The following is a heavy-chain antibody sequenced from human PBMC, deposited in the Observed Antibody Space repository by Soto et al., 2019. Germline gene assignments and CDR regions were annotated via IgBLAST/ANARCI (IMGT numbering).Heavy chain of an antibody. Sequence: EVQLLESGGGLVQPGGSLRLSCAASAFTFTNYAMSWVRQAPGKGLEWVSAISGSGASTYYADFVKGRFTISRDNSKNTLYLRMNSLRAEDTAVYYCASHLTAGQLGALYYWGQGTLVTVSS. D-gene: IGHD6-13*01. CDR1: AFTFTNYA. CDR2: ISGSGAST. CDR3: ASHLTAGQLGALYY. V-gene: IGHV3-23*01. J-gene: IGHJ4*02.